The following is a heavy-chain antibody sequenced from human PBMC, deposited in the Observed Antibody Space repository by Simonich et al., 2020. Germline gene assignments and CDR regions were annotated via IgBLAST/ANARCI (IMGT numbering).Heavy chain of an antibody. CDR2: IYYSGST. V-gene: IGHV4-59*08. CDR3: ARLPDY. CDR1: GGSISSYY. J-gene: IGHJ4*02. Sequence: QVQLQESGPGLVKPSETLSLTCTVSGGSISSYYWSWIRPPPGKGLELIGYIYYSGSTNYNPSLKSRVTISVDTSKNQFSLKLSSVTAADTAVYYCARLPDYWGQGTLVTVSS.